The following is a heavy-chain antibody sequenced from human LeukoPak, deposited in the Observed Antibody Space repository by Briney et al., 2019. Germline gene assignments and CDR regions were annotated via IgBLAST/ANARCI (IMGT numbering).Heavy chain of an antibody. CDR1: GFTFSSYS. Sequence: GGSLRLSCAASGFTFSSYSMNWVRQAPGKGLEWVSYITSSSGTIYYADSVKGRFTISRDNAKKSLYLQMNSLRAEDTAVYYCARGHLWAFDYWGQGTLVTVSS. J-gene: IGHJ4*02. CDR3: ARGHLWAFDY. D-gene: IGHD2-21*01. CDR2: ITSSSGTI. V-gene: IGHV3-48*01.